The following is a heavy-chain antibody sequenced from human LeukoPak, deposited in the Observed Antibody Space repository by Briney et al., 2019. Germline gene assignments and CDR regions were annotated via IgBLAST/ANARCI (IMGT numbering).Heavy chain of an antibody. J-gene: IGHJ3*02. Sequence: SQSLCLTCTVSGGSISNTAYYWGWIRQPPGKGLGWIGSLSYSGSPYYNPSLKSRLTISGDMSKNQFSLKLSSVTAADTAVYYCARRRLNWGAFDIWGQGTMVTVSS. CDR2: LSYSGSP. CDR1: GGSISNTAYY. V-gene: IGHV4-39*01. CDR3: ARRRLNWGAFDI. D-gene: IGHD7-27*01.